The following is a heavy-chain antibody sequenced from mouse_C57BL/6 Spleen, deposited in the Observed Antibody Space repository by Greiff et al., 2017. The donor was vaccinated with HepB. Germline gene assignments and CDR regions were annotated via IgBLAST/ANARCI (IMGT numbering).Heavy chain of an antibody. CDR1: GYTFTSYD. D-gene: IGHD1-2*01. J-gene: IGHJ4*01. Sequence: QVQLKESGPELVKPGASVKLSCKASGYTFTSYDINWVKQRPGQGLEWIGWIYPRDGSTKYNEKFKGKATLTVDTSSSTAYMELHSLTSEDSAVYFCARERGRKAGFYAMDYWGQGTSVTVSS. V-gene: IGHV1-85*01. CDR3: ARERGRKAGFYAMDY. CDR2: IYPRDGST.